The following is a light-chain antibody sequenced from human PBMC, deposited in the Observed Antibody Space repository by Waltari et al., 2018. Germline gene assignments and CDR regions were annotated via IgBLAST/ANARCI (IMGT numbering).Light chain of an antibody. J-gene: IGKJ1*01. V-gene: IGKV3-20*01. Sequence: EIVLTQSPGTLSLSPGERATLSCRASQSVSSSYLAWYQQKPGQAPRLLIYDASSSATRIPDRFSGSGSGTDFTLTISRLEPEDFAVYYCQQYVDSPPMTFGQGTKVEIK. CDR1: QSVSSSY. CDR3: QQYVDSPPMT. CDR2: DAS.